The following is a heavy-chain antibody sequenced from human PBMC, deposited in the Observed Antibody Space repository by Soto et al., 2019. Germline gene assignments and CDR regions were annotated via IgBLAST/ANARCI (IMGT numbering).Heavy chain of an antibody. V-gene: IGHV3-23*01. D-gene: IGHD6-25*01. CDR1: GFTFSSYA. CDR2: ISGSGGST. Sequence: XXSLRLSCAASGFTFSSYAMRWVRQAPGKGLEWVSAISGSGGSTYYADSVKGRFTISRDNSKNTLYLQMNSLRAEDTAVYYCASGPDAFDIWGQGTMVTVSS. J-gene: IGHJ3*02. CDR3: ASGPDAFDI.